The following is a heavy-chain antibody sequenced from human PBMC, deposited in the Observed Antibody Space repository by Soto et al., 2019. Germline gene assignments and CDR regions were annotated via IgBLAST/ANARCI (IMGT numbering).Heavy chain of an antibody. D-gene: IGHD1-26*01. CDR2: ISAYSGNT. Sequence: QVQLVQSGADVKKPGASVQVSCKTSGYTFSTYGISWVRQAPGQGLEWMGWISAYSGNTNYAQNLQGRATMTTDTFTSTAYMELRSLGSDDAAVYYCARSGRSNYCYVMDVWGQGTTVTVSS. V-gene: IGHV1-18*01. CDR1: GYTFSTYG. CDR3: ARSGRSNYCYVMDV. J-gene: IGHJ6*02.